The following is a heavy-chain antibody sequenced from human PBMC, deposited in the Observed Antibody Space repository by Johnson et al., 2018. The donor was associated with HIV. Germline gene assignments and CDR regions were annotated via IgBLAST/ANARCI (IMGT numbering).Heavy chain of an antibody. D-gene: IGHD5-12*01. V-gene: IGHV3-30*14. Sequence: VQLVESVGGVVQPGRSLRLSCAASGFSLSSYAMHWVRQAPGKGLEWVAVISYDGSNKYYADSVKGRFTISRDNSKNTLFLQMNSLRPEGTAVHYCARDHSGYDSVTAAFDIWGQGTMVTVSS. CDR1: GFSLSSYA. CDR3: ARDHSGYDSVTAAFDI. J-gene: IGHJ3*02. CDR2: ISYDGSNK.